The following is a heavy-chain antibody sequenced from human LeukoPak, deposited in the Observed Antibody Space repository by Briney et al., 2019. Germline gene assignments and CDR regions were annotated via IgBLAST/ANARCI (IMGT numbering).Heavy chain of an antibody. J-gene: IGHJ4*02. CDR2: IKQDGSEK. CDR3: ARDPGHDSSGYYIH. D-gene: IGHD3-22*01. V-gene: IGHV3-7*01. Sequence: GGSLRLSCAASGFTFSSYWMSWVRQAPGKGLEWVANIKQDGSEKYYVDSVKGRFTISRDNAKNSLYLQMNSLRAEDTAVYYCARDPGHDSSGYYIHWGQGTLVTVSS. CDR1: GFTFSSYW.